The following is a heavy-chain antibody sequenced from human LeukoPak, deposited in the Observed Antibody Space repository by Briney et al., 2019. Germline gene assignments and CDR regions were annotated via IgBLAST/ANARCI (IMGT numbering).Heavy chain of an antibody. V-gene: IGHV4-61*02. CDR3: ARERVDIVATTHFDY. CDR2: IYLGGSS. J-gene: IGHJ4*02. D-gene: IGHD5-12*01. CDR1: GGSITSGDYY. Sequence: PSETLSLTCTVSGGSITSGDYYWSWLRQPAGKGLEWIGRIYLGGSSSYNPSLKSRVTMSVDTPKNQFSLKLSSVTAADTAVYYCARERVDIVATTHFDYWGQGTLVTVSS.